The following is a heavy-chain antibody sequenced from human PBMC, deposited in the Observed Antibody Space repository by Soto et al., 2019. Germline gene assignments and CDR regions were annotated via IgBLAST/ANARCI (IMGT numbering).Heavy chain of an antibody. J-gene: IGHJ6*02. V-gene: IGHV1-8*01. Sequence: ASVKVSCKASGYTFTSYDINWVRQATGQGLEWMGWMNPNSGNTGYAQKFQGRVTMTRNTSISTAYMELSSLRSEDTAVYYCTVRLRFLEWARYYYYGMDVWGQGTTVTVSS. D-gene: IGHD3-3*01. CDR1: GYTFTSYD. CDR2: MNPNSGNT. CDR3: TVRLRFLEWARYYYYGMDV.